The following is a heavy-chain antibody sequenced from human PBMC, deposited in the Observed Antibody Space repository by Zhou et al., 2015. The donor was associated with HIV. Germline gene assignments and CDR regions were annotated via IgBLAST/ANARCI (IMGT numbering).Heavy chain of an antibody. CDR3: ARDWGRNWNDVKDAFDI. CDR1: GGTFSSYA. V-gene: IGHV1-69*01. J-gene: IGHJ3*02. Sequence: QVQLVQSGAEVKKPGSSVKVSCKASGGTFSSYAISWVRQAPGQGLEWMGGIIPIFGTANYAQKFQGRVTITADESTSTAYMELSSLRSEDTAVYYCARDWGRNWNDVKDAFDIWGQGNPGHRLL. D-gene: IGHD1-1*01. CDR2: IIPIFGTA.